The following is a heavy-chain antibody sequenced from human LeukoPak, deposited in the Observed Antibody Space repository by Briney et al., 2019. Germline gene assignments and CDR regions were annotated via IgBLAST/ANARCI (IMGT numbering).Heavy chain of an antibody. D-gene: IGHD6-19*01. CDR1: GDSVSSNSAA. J-gene: IGHJ5*02. V-gene: IGHV6-1*01. Sequence: SQTLSLTCAISGDSVSSNSAAWNWIRQSPSRGLEWLGRTYYRSKWYNDYAVSVKSRITINPDTSKNQFSLQLNSVTPEDTAVYYCAKAPIAVAGPGASRWFVPWGQGTLVTVSS. CDR3: AKAPIAVAGPGASRWFVP. CDR2: TYYRSKWYN.